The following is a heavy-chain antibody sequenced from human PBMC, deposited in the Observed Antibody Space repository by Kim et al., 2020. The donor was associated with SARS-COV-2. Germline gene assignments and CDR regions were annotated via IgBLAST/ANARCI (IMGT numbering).Heavy chain of an antibody. J-gene: IGHJ4*02. Sequence: GGSLRLSCAASGFTFSNYAMTWVRQAPGKGLEWVSSISSGAVTSYYAASVKGRFTISRDNSENTLYLQMNSLRAEDTAIYYCAKTRGSYGEYYFDCWGQGTLVTVSS. CDR3: AKTRGSYGEYYFDC. V-gene: IGHV3-23*01. D-gene: IGHD5-18*01. CDR1: GFTFSNYA. CDR2: ISSGAVTS.